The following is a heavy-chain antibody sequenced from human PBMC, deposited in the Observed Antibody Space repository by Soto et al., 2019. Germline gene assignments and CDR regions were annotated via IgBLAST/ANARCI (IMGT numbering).Heavy chain of an antibody. D-gene: IGHD3-22*01. Sequence: PGGSLRLSCAASGFTFSSYSMNWVRQAPGKGLEWVSSISSSSSYIYYADSGKGRFTISRDNAKNSLYLQMNSLRAEDTAVYYCARDFPRRAYYDSSGYYTWGQGTLVTVSS. CDR1: GFTFSSYS. J-gene: IGHJ5*02. V-gene: IGHV3-21*01. CDR3: ARDFPRRAYYDSSGYYT. CDR2: ISSSSSYI.